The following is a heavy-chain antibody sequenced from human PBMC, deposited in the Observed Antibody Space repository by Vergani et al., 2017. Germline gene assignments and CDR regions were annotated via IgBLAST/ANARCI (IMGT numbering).Heavy chain of an antibody. V-gene: IGHV1-8*01. CDR1: GYTFTSYD. J-gene: IGHJ3*02. D-gene: IGHD6-19*01. Sequence: QVQLVQSGAEVKKPGASMKVSCKASGYTFTSYDINWVRQATGQGLEWMGWMNPNSGNTGYAQKFQGRVTMTRNTSISTAYMELSSLRSEDTAVYYCMGKPYSSGWFLGYDAFDIWGQGTMVTVSS. CDR2: MNPNSGNT. CDR3: MGKPYSSGWFLGYDAFDI.